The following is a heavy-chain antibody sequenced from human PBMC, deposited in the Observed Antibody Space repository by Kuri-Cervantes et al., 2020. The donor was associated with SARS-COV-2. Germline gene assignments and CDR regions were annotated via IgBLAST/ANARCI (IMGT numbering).Heavy chain of an antibody. D-gene: IGHD3-3*01. V-gene: IGHV3-53*01. J-gene: IGHJ6*02. CDR3: ARHRDFWNDGMDV. CDR1: GFTVSRNY. Sequence: GGSLRLSCAVSGFTVSRNYMGWVRQAPGKGLEWVSIIYRGGTTYYADSVKGRFTISRDISKDTVYLQMDTLRAEDTAVYYCARHRDFWNDGMDVWGQGTTVTVSS. CDR2: IYRGGTT.